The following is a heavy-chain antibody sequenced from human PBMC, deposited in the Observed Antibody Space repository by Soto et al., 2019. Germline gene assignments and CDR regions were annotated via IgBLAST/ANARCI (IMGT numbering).Heavy chain of an antibody. CDR2: IYYSGST. Sequence: PLDKLSFTCFLGAGTLPSSYCRPISHRQRNALEWIGYIYYSGSTNYNPSLKSRVTISVDTSKNQFSLKLSSVTAADTAVYYCARQVKLWNYVSYYYYMDVWGKGTTVTVSS. CDR1: AGTLPSSY. CDR3: ARQVKLWNYVSYYYYMDV. V-gene: IGHV4-59*08. J-gene: IGHJ6*03. D-gene: IGHD1-7*01.